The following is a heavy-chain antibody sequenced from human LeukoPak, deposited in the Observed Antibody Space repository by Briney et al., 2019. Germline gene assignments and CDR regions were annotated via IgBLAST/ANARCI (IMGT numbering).Heavy chain of an antibody. Sequence: ASVKVSCKASGYTFTAYNMDWVRQAPGQGLEWMGWINPNSGGTNYAQKFQGRVTMIRDTTVSTAYMELSRLRSDDTAVYYCAPQLGRLTDYWGQGTLVTVSS. D-gene: IGHD7-27*01. CDR1: GYTFTAYN. J-gene: IGHJ4*02. CDR2: INPNSGGT. V-gene: IGHV1-2*02. CDR3: APQLGRLTDY.